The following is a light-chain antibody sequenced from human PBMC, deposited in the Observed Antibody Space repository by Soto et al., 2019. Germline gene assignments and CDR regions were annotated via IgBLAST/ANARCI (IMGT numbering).Light chain of an antibody. Sequence: QSALTQPASVSGSPGQSITISCTGTGSGVGTYNLVSWYQQRPGQVPKLVIYEGSERPAGVSNRFSGSISGYTASLTISGLQAEDEGVFYCCSYAGRSSIIFGGGTKLTVL. CDR3: CSYAGRSSII. CDR1: GSGVGTYNL. CDR2: EGS. V-gene: IGLV2-23*03. J-gene: IGLJ2*01.